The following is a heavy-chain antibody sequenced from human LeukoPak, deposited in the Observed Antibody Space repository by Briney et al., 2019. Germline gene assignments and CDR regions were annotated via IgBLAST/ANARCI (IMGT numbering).Heavy chain of an antibody. D-gene: IGHD5-24*01. CDR3: ARDEGRDGYNSY. J-gene: IGHJ4*02. Sequence: PSETLSLTCTVSGGSISSYYWSWLRQPPGKGLEWIGYIYYSGSTNYNPSLKSRVTISVDTSKNQFSLKLSSVTAADTAVYYCARDEGRDGYNSYWGQGTLVTVPS. V-gene: IGHV4-59*01. CDR1: GGSISSYY. CDR2: IYYSGST.